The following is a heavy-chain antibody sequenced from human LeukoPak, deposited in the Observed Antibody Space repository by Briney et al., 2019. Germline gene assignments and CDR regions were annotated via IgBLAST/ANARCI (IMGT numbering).Heavy chain of an antibody. CDR3: ARLRAMVTVYYYYYMDV. CDR2: INHSGST. Sequence: PSETLSLTCAVYGGSFSGYYWSWIRQPPGKGLEWIGEINHSGSTNYNPSLKSRVTISVDTSKNQFSLKLSSVTAADTAVYYCARLRAMVTVYYYYYMDVWGKGTTVTVSS. D-gene: IGHD5-18*01. CDR1: GGSFSGYY. J-gene: IGHJ6*03. V-gene: IGHV4-34*01.